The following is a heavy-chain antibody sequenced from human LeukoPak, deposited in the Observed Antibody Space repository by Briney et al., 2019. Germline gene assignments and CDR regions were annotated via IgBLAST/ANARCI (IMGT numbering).Heavy chain of an antibody. Sequence: SETLSLTCTVSGGSISSSSYYWGWIRQPPGKGLEWIGSIYYSGSTYYNPSLKSRVTISVDTSKNQFSLKLSSVTAADTAVYYCARHTGYCSGGSCYSGDAFDIWGQGTMVTVSS. V-gene: IGHV4-39*01. CDR2: IYYSGST. D-gene: IGHD2-15*01. CDR3: ARHTGYCSGGSCYSGDAFDI. J-gene: IGHJ3*02. CDR1: GGSISSSSYY.